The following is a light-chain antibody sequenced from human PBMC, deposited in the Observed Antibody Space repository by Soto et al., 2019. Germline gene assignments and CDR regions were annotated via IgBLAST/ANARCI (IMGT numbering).Light chain of an antibody. CDR3: QQYHNWPPQYT. Sequence: EIVMTQSPATVSVSPGERATVSCRASQTINSNLAWYQQKPGQAPRLLIHGASTRATGVPARFSGSGSGTEFTLTISSLQSEDFAVYYCQQYHNWPPQYTFGQGTKLQI. J-gene: IGKJ2*01. CDR1: QTINSN. CDR2: GAS. V-gene: IGKV3-15*01.